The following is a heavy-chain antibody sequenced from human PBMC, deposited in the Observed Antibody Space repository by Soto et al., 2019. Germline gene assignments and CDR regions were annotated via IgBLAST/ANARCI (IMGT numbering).Heavy chain of an antibody. CDR3: AKDRSVDTQDWFDP. J-gene: IGHJ5*02. CDR1: GFTFATYA. CDR2: ISGSGGST. D-gene: IGHD5-18*01. V-gene: IGHV3-23*01. Sequence: GGSLRLSCAASGFTFATYAMNWVRQAPGKGLEWFAGISGSGGSTYYTDSVKGRFTISRDNSKNTLYLRMNSLRADDTAVYYCAKDRSVDTQDWFDPWGQGILVIVTA.